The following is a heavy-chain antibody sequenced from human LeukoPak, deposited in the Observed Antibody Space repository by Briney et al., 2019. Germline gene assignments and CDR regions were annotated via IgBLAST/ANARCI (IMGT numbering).Heavy chain of an antibody. V-gene: IGHV1-18*01. Sequence: ASVKVSCKASGYTFTSYGISWVRQAPGQGLEWMGWISAYNGNTNYAQKLQGRVTMTTDTSTSTAYMELRSLRSDDTAVYYCARDSPEWIRYPLGWRYYYMDVWGKGTTVTISS. CDR2: ISAYNGNT. CDR1: GYTFTSYG. D-gene: IGHD5-12*01. CDR3: ARDSPEWIRYPLGWRYYYMDV. J-gene: IGHJ6*03.